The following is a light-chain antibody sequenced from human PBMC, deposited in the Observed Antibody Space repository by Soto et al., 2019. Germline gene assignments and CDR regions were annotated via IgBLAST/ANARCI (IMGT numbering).Light chain of an antibody. Sequence: QSALTQPGSVSGSPGQSITISCTGTSSDVGGYNYVSWYQQHPGKAPKLMIYENNKRPSGIPDRFSGSKSGTSATLGITGLQTGDEADYYCGTWDSSLSGYVFGTGTKVTVL. J-gene: IGLJ1*01. CDR2: ENN. CDR1: SSDVGGYNY. CDR3: GTWDSSLSGYV. V-gene: IGLV1-51*02.